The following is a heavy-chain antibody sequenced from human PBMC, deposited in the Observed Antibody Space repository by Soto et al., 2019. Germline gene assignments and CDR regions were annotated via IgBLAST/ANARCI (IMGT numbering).Heavy chain of an antibody. J-gene: IGHJ6*02. CDR2: ISYDGSNK. CDR3: ARDVVAANLYYYYGMDV. CDR1: GFTFSSYG. V-gene: IGHV3-30*03. D-gene: IGHD6-19*01. Sequence: GGSLRLSCAASGFTFSSYGMHWVRQAPGKGLEWVAVISYDGSNKYYADSVKGRFTISRDNAKNTLYLQMNSLRAEDTAVYYCARDVVAANLYYYYGMDVWGQGTTVTVSS.